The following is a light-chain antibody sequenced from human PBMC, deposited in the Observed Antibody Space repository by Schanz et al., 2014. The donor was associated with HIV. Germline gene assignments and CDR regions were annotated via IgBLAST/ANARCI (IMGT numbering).Light chain of an antibody. J-gene: IGLJ1*01. V-gene: IGLV1-47*01. Sequence: QSVLTQPPSVSAAPRQKVTISCSGSSSNIGNNYVCWYHQLPGTAPKLLIYRNNQRPSGVPDRFSGSKSGTSASLAISGLQSEDESDYYCTAWDEGLNGLVFGTGTKVTVL. CDR3: TAWDEGLNGLV. CDR1: SSNIGNNY. CDR2: RNN.